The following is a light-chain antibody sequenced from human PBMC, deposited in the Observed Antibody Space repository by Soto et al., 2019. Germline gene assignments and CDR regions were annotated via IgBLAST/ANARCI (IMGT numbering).Light chain of an antibody. Sequence: QSVLTQPPSVSGAPGQRGTSSCTGSSSNIGAGYDVHWYQQLPGTAPKLLIFGNDNRPSGVPDRFSGSKYGTSASLAITGLQAEDETDYYCQSYDSTLSAWVFGGGTKLTVL. CDR3: QSYDSTLSAWV. V-gene: IGLV1-40*01. CDR1: SSNIGAGYD. CDR2: GND. J-gene: IGLJ3*02.